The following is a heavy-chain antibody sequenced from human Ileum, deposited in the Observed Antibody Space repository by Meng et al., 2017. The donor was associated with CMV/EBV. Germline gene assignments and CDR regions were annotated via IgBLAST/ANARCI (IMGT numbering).Heavy chain of an antibody. J-gene: IGHJ5*02. Sequence: GGSLRLSCAASGFTFSSYAMSWVRQGPGKGLEWVSLIYSGGTRTNYADSVKGRFTISRDNPKNMMYLQMDSLRAEDTAVYYCAKDRVSGDGYVNFDPWGQGILVTVSS. D-gene: IGHD5-24*01. V-gene: IGHV3-23*03. CDR3: AKDRVSGDGYVNFDP. CDR1: GFTFSSYA. CDR2: IYSGGTRT.